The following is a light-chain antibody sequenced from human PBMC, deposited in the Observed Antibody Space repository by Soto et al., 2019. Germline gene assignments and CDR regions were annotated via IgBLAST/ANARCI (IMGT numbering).Light chain of an antibody. Sequence: QLVLTQSSSASASLGSSVKLTCTLSSWHSSYIIAWHQQQPGKAPRYLMKLEGSGSYNKGSGVPDRFSGSRSGADRYLTISNLQFEDEADYYCETWDSNTRVFGGGTKLTVL. CDR2: LEGSGSY. V-gene: IGLV4-60*02. CDR1: SWHSSYI. CDR3: ETWDSNTRV. J-gene: IGLJ3*02.